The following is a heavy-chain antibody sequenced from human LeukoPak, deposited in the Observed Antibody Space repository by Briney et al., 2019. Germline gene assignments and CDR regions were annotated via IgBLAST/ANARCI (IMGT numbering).Heavy chain of an antibody. CDR2: INHSGST. J-gene: IGHJ4*02. V-gene: IGHV4-34*01. CDR3: ARGGTQYYYDSSGSVFDY. Sequence: PSETLSLTCAVYGGSFSGYYWSWIRLPPGKGLEWIGEINHSGSTNYNPSLKSRVTISVDTSKNQFSLKLSSVTAADTAVYYCARGGTQYYYDSSGSVFDYWGQGTLVTVSS. CDR1: GGSFSGYY. D-gene: IGHD3-22*01.